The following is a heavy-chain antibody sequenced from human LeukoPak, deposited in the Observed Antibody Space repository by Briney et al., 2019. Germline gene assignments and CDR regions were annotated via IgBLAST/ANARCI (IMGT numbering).Heavy chain of an antibody. J-gene: IGHJ4*02. CDR3: ATPHYGSGSYYNLDY. CDR2: IIPIFGTA. Sequence: SVKVSCKASGYTFISYDINWVRQAPGQGLEWMGRIIPIFGTANYAQKFQGRVTITTDESTSTAYMELSSLRSEDTAVYYCATPHYGSGSYYNLDYWGQGTLVTVSS. CDR1: GYTFISYD. D-gene: IGHD3-10*01. V-gene: IGHV1-69*05.